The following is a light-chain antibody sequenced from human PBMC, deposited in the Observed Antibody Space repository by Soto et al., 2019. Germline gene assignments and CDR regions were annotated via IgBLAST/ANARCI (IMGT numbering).Light chain of an antibody. J-gene: IGKJ2*01. CDR2: AAS. Sequence: DIQMTQSPSTLSASVGDSVTITCRASQKISTYLSWFKQRPGRAPDLLIFAASILHSGVPSRFSRSGSATHFTLTITGLQPEDFATYYCQQTDSSPYTFGQGTKLEI. CDR3: QQTDSSPYT. V-gene: IGKV1-39*01. CDR1: QKISTY.